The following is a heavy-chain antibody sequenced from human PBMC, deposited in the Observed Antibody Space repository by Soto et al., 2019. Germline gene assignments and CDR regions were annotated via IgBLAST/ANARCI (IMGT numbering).Heavy chain of an antibody. Sequence: GESLKISCKGSGYSFTSYWIGWVRQMPGKGLEWMGIIYPGDSDTRYSPSFQGQVTISADKSISTAYLQWSSLKASDTAMYYCARRRDIVLMVYAPSDAFDIWGQGTMVTVSS. CDR2: IYPGDSDT. CDR3: ARRRDIVLMVYAPSDAFDI. J-gene: IGHJ3*02. V-gene: IGHV5-51*01. D-gene: IGHD2-8*01. CDR1: GYSFTSYW.